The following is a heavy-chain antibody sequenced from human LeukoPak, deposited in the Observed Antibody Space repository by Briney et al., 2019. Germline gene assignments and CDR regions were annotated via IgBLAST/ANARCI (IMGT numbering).Heavy chain of an antibody. V-gene: IGHV6-1*01. CDR3: ARSILGYCSGGSCHSRYYGMDV. Sequence: SQTLSLTCAISGDSVSSNSAAWHWIRQSPSSGLEWLGRTYYRSKWYNDYAVSVTSRITINPDTSKNQFSLQLNSLTPEDTAVHYCARSILGYCSGGSCHSRYYGMDVWGQGTTVTVSS. CDR2: TYYRSKWYN. CDR1: GDSVSSNSAA. J-gene: IGHJ6*02. D-gene: IGHD2-15*01.